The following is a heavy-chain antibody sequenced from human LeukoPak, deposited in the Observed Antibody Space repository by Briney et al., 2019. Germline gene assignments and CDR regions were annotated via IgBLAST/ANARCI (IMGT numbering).Heavy chain of an antibody. Sequence: PSETLSLTCTVSGGSISNSNYYWGWIRQPPGKGLEWIGNIFYSGTTYYNPSLKSRVTISEDTSKNQFSLRLNSVTAADTAVYYCARERDYDSSGYSDAFDIWGQGTMVTVSS. J-gene: IGHJ3*02. V-gene: IGHV4-39*02. CDR1: GGSISNSNYY. CDR3: ARERDYDSSGYSDAFDI. D-gene: IGHD3-22*01. CDR2: IFYSGTT.